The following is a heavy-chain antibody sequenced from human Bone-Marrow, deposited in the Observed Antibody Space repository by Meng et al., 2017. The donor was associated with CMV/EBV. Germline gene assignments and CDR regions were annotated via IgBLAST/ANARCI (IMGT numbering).Heavy chain of an antibody. Sequence: SETLSLTCAVYGGSFSGYYWSWIRQPPGKGLEWIGEINHSGSTNYNPSLKSRVTISVDTSKNQFSLKLSSVTAADTAVDYCARGVRESSIAARQRGLYFDYWGQGTLVTVSS. J-gene: IGHJ4*01. CDR3: ARGVRESSIAARQRGLYFDY. V-gene: IGHV4-34*01. CDR1: GGSFSGYY. D-gene: IGHD6-6*01. CDR2: INHSGST.